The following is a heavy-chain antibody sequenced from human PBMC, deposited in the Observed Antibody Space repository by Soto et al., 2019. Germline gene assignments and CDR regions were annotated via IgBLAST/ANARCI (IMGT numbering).Heavy chain of an antibody. V-gene: IGHV1-69*12. CDR3: ASVGAAPADNWFDT. CDR2: IIPIFGTA. J-gene: IGHJ5*02. CDR1: GGTFSSYA. D-gene: IGHD1-26*01. Sequence: QVQLVQSGAEVKKPGSSVKVSCKASGGTFSSYAISWVRQAPGQGLEWMGGIIPIFGTANYAQKFQGRVTITADESTSTADMALSSLRSEDMAVYYCASVGAAPADNWFDTWGQGTLVTVFS.